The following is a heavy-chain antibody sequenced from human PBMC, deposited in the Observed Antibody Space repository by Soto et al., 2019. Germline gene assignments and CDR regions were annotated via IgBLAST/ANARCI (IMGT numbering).Heavy chain of an antibody. D-gene: IGHD4-17*01. CDR3: ARAGPLQYGHYFAY. Sequence: ASVKVSCKASGYTFTSYGISWVRQAPGQGLEWMGWISAYNGNTNYAQKLQGRVTMTTDTSTSTAYMEMRRLTSDDTAIYYCARAGPLQYGHYFAYWGQGTLVTVSS. J-gene: IGHJ4*02. CDR1: GYTFTSYG. CDR2: ISAYNGNT. V-gene: IGHV1-18*01.